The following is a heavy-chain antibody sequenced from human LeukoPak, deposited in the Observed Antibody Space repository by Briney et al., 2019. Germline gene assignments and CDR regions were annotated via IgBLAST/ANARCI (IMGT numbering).Heavy chain of an antibody. CDR1: GFTFSSYA. Sequence: LTGGSLRLSCAASGFTFSSYAMSWVRQAPGKGLEWVSAISGSGGSTYYADSVKGRFTISRDNSKSTLFLQMNSLRAEDTAVYYCAKDPRVGSRVATPCHWGRGTLVTVSS. V-gene: IGHV3-23*01. CDR2: ISGSGGST. D-gene: IGHD5-24*01. CDR3: AKDPRVGSRVATPCH. J-gene: IGHJ4*02.